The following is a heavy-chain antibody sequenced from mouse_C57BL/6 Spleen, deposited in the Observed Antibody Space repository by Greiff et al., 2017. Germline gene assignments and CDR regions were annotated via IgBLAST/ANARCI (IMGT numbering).Heavy chain of an antibody. CDR2: ISSGGSYT. D-gene: IGHD1-1*01. J-gene: IGHJ4*01. CDR1: GFTFSSYG. Sequence: EVMLVESGGDLVKPGGSLKLSCAASGFTFSSYGMSWVRQTPDKRLEWVATISSGGSYTYYPDSVKGRFTISRDNAKNTLYLQMSSLKSEDTPMYYCARRTTVVATDYAMDYWGQGTSVTVSS. CDR3: ARRTTVVATDYAMDY. V-gene: IGHV5-6*02.